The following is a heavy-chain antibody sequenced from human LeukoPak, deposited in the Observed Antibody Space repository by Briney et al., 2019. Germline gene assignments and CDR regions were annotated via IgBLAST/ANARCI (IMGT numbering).Heavy chain of an antibody. CDR2: IYSGGST. CDR1: GFTVSSNY. Sequence: GGSLRLSCAAFGFTVSSNYMSWVRQAPGKGLEWVSVIYSGGSTYYADSVKGRFTISRDNCKNTLYLQMTSLRPEDTAVYYCARGHNHYYYGMDVWGQGTTVTVSS. V-gene: IGHV3-53*05. CDR3: ARGHNHYYYGMDV. D-gene: IGHD1-1*01. J-gene: IGHJ6*02.